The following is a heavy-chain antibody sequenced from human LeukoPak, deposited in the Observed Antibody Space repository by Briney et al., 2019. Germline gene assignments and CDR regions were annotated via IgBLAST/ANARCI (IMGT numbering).Heavy chain of an antibody. J-gene: IGHJ6*03. V-gene: IGHV3-20*04. D-gene: IGHD3-10*01. CDR1: GFTFDDYG. CDR3: ARAAVRGVIITGYYYMDV. Sequence: GGSLRLSCAASGFTFDDYGMSWVRQAPGKGLEWVSGINWNGGSTGYADSVKGRFTISRDNAKNSLYLQMNSLRAEDTALYYCARAAVRGVIITGYYYMDVWGKGTTVTVSS. CDR2: INWNGGST.